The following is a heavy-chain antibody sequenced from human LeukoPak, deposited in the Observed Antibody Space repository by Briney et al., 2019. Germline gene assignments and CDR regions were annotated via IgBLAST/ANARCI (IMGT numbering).Heavy chain of an antibody. D-gene: IGHD6-19*01. Sequence: SETLSLTCTVSGGSISSSSYYWGWIRQPPGKGLEWIGSIYYSGSTYYNPSLKSRVTISVDTSKNQFSLKLSSVTAADTAVYYCARCGDSSGWSYYYYYYMDVWGKGTTVTVSS. V-gene: IGHV4-39*07. CDR2: IYYSGST. CDR3: ARCGDSSGWSYYYYYYMDV. J-gene: IGHJ6*03. CDR1: GGSISSSSYY.